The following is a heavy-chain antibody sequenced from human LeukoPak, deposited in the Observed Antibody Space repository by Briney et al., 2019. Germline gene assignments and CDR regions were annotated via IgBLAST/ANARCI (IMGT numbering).Heavy chain of an antibody. CDR3: ASGARGYCSSTSCYKDYYYYYMDV. CDR1: GYTFTSYG. J-gene: IGHJ6*03. D-gene: IGHD2-2*02. CDR2: ISAYNGNT. V-gene: IGHV1-18*01. Sequence: GASVKDSCKASGYTFTSYGISWVRQAPGQGLEWMGWISAYNGNTNYAQKLQGRVTMTTDTSTSTAYMELRSLRSDDTAVYYCASGARGYCSSTSCYKDYYYYYMDVWGKGTTVTVSS.